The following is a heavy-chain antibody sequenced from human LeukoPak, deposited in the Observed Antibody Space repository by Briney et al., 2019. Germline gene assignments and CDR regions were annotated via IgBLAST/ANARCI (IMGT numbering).Heavy chain of an antibody. CDR3: AKEEGANSSRYFGY. CDR1: GFTFSSYS. V-gene: IGHV3-23*01. CDR2: ISGSGGST. D-gene: IGHD6-13*01. Sequence: GGSLRLSCAASGFTFSSYSTNWVRQAPGKGLEWVSAISGSGGSTYYADSVKGRFTISRDNSKNTLYLQMNSLRAEDTAVYYCAKEEGANSSRYFGYWGQGTLVTVSS. J-gene: IGHJ4*02.